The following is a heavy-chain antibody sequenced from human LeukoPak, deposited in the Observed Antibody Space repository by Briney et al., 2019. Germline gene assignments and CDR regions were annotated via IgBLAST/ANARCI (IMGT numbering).Heavy chain of an antibody. CDR2: IYYSGST. J-gene: IGHJ2*01. V-gene: IGHV4-39*01. CDR1: GGSISSSSYY. D-gene: IGHD6-19*01. CDR3: ARYSSGWYPYNYWYFDL. Sequence: SETLSLTCTVSGGSISSSSYYWGWIRQPPGKGLEWIGSIYYSGSTYYNPSLKSRVTISVDTSKNQFSLKLSSVTAADTAVYYCARYSSGWYPYNYWYFDLWGRGTLVTVSS.